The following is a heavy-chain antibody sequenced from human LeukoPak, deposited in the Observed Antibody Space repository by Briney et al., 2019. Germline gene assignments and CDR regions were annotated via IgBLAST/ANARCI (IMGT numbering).Heavy chain of an antibody. J-gene: IGHJ4*02. D-gene: IGHD3-22*01. CDR2: ISGSGGST. CDR3: AACKGIVVDLFPAY. V-gene: IGHV3-23*01. CDR1: GFTFSSYA. Sequence: PGGSLRLSCAASGFTFSSYAMSWVRQAPGKGLEWVSAISGSGGSTYYADSVKGRFTISRDNSKNTLYLQMNSLRAEDTAVYYCAACKGIVVDLFPAYWGQGTLVTVSS.